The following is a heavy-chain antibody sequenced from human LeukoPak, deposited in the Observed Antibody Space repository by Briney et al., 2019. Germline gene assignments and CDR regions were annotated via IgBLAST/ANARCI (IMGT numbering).Heavy chain of an antibody. CDR2: ISSSSSYI. Sequence: GSLRLSCAASGFTFSSYSMNWVRQAPGKGLEWVSSISSSSSYIYYADSVKGRFTISRDNAKNSLYLQMNSLRAEDTAVYYCARGGRYYGSGSYPSGMDVWGQGTMVTVSS. CDR1: GFTFSSYS. V-gene: IGHV3-21*01. D-gene: IGHD3-10*01. CDR3: ARGGRYYGSGSYPSGMDV. J-gene: IGHJ6*02.